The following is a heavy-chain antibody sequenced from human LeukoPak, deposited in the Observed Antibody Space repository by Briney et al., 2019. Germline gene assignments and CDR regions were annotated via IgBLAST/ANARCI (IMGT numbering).Heavy chain of an antibody. D-gene: IGHD1-1*01. V-gene: IGHV4-39*07. CDR3: ARGRNWNFLSHFDY. CDR1: GVSITSSDYY. Sequence: SATLSLTCTVSGVSITSSDYYWAWIRQPPGKGLEWIGSFFYSVNTYYNPSLKSRVTISMDASNYQLSLKLHYVAAADTAVYYCARGRNWNFLSHFDYWGQGALVTVSS. CDR2: FFYSVNT. J-gene: IGHJ4*02.